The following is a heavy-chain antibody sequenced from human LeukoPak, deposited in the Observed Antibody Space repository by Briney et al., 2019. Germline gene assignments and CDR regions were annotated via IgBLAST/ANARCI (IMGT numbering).Heavy chain of an antibody. CDR1: GYTFTGYY. D-gene: IGHD6-19*01. Sequence: GASVKVSCKASGYTFTGYYMHWVRQAPGQGLEWMGWINPNSGGTNYAQKFQGRVTMTRDTSISTAYMELNRLRSDDTAVYYCAREDGSSGWYQVGPIDYWGQGALVTVSS. V-gene: IGHV1-2*02. J-gene: IGHJ4*02. CDR3: AREDGSSGWYQVGPIDY. CDR2: INPNSGGT.